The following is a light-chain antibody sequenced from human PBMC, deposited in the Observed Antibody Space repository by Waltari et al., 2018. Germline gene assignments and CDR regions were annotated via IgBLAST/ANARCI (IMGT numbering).Light chain of an antibody. CDR2: DAS. CDR3: QQRSYWPLT. J-gene: IGKJ4*01. V-gene: IGKV3-11*01. CDR1: QSVSSY. Sequence: DIVMTQSPATLSFSPGERATLSCRARQSVSSYLACYQQKPGHAPRLLIYDASNRATGIPARFSGSGSGKDFTITISRLEPEDFAVYYCQQRSYWPLTFGGGTKVEIK.